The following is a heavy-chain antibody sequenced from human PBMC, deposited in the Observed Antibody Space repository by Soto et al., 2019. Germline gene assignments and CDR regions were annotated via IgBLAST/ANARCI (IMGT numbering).Heavy chain of an antibody. J-gene: IGHJ6*03. CDR3: SRQASDFWSGKPQYYMDV. V-gene: IGHV3-73*01. Sequence: EVQLVESGGGLVQPGGSLKLSCAASGFTFSGSAMHWVRQASGKGLEWVGRIRSKGNNYATLYGASLKGRFTISRDDAKNTAYLQMNSLNTDDTAVYYCSRQASDFWSGKPQYYMDVWGKGTTVTVSS. D-gene: IGHD3-3*01. CDR2: IRSKGNNYAT. CDR1: GFTFSGSA.